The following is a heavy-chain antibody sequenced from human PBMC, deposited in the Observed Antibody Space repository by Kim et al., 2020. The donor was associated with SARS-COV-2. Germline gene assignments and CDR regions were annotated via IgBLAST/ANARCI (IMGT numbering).Heavy chain of an antibody. CDR2: IRNKDYSGAA. J-gene: IGHJ4*02. CDR3: AKAKDGGGGNHDY. Sequence: GGSLRLSCTASGFSFGDYALNWVRQAPGQGLECVGLIRNKDYSGAAEYAASVKGRFTISRDDSKSTAYLQMNSLKTEDTAVYFCAKAKDGGGGNHDYLGQGTLVTVSS. CDR1: GFSFGDYA. D-gene: IGHD2-15*01. V-gene: IGHV3-49*04.